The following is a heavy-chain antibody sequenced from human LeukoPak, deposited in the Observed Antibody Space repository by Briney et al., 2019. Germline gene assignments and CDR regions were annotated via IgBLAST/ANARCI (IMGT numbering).Heavy chain of an antibody. CDR1: AFTFSSYS. J-gene: IGHJ4*02. V-gene: IGHV3-48*01. CDR3: AKKSTAMVTYNYFDY. D-gene: IGHD5-18*01. CDR2: ISSSSNTI. Sequence: GGSLRLSCAASAFTFSSYSMNWVRQAPGKGLEWVSYISSSSNTIYYADSVKGRFTISRDNSKNTLFLQMSSLRAEDTAVYYCAKKSTAMVTYNYFDYWGQGTLVTVSS.